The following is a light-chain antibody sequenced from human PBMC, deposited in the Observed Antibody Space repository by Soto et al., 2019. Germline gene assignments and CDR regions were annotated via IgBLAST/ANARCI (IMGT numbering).Light chain of an antibody. CDR1: SSNIGAGRD. V-gene: IGLV1-40*01. CDR3: QSYGTSLSGLYV. CDR2: DSN. J-gene: IGLJ1*01. Sequence: QSVLTQPPSVSGAPGQRVIISCTGSSSNIGAGRDVHWYRQFPGEAPKFLISDSNHRPSGVPDRFSVSKSDASASLAITGLRPEDEGDYFCQSYGTSLSGLYVFGTGTKLTVL.